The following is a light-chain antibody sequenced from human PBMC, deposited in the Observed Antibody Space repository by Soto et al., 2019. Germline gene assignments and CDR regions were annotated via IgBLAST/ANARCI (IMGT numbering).Light chain of an antibody. Sequence: DIPMTQSPSTLSASVGDRVTITCRASESIDKWLAWYQQKSGRAPQLLIYDASALESGVPSRFSGSGSGTEFTLTISSLQPDDFATYYCKQYNILYTFGQGTKVDI. V-gene: IGKV1-5*01. CDR1: ESIDKW. J-gene: IGKJ2*01. CDR3: KQYNILYT. CDR2: DAS.